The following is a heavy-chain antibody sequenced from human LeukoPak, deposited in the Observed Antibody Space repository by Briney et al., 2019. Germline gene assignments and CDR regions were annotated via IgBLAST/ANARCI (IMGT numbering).Heavy chain of an antibody. V-gene: IGHV4-34*01. J-gene: IGHJ4*02. Sequence: SSETLSLTCAVYGGSFSGYYWSWIRQPPGKGLEWIGEINHSGSTNYNPSLKSRVTISVDTSENQFSLKLSSVTAADTAVYYCAREFRSWYQDYWGQGTLVTVSS. CDR3: AREFRSWYQDY. CDR1: GGSFSGYY. CDR2: INHSGST. D-gene: IGHD6-13*01.